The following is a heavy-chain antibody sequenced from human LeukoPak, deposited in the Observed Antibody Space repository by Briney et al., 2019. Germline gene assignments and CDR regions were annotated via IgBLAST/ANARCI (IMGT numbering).Heavy chain of an antibody. CDR1: AGSISSSSYY. CDR3: AIPGHSYYYMDV. D-gene: IGHD1-1*01. Sequence: PSETLSLTCTVSAGSISSSSYYWGWIRQPPGKGLEWIGTIYYSGTTYYNPSLKSRVTISADTSKNHFSLKLSSVTAADTAVYYCAIPGHSYYYMDVSGKGTTVTVSS. V-gene: IGHV4-39*02. J-gene: IGHJ6*03. CDR2: IYYSGTT.